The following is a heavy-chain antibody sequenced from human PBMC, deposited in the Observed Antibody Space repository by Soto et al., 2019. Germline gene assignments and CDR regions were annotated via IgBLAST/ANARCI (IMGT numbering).Heavy chain of an antibody. V-gene: IGHV1-18*01. D-gene: IGHD6-6*01. CDR2: ISAYNGNT. CDR1: GYTFTNYG. CDR3: ARGQQLVGYFYYYMDV. Sequence: QVQLLQSGAEVKKPGASVKVSCKASGYTFTNYGITWVRQASGQGLEGMGWISAYNGNTHYTQRLQGRVTMTTDTSTSTAYMELRGLRSDDTAVYYCARGQQLVGYFYYYMDVWGKGTTVTVSS. J-gene: IGHJ6*03.